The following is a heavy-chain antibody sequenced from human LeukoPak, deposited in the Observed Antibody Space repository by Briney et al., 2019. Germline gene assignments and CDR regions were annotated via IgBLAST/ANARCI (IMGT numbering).Heavy chain of an antibody. D-gene: IGHD3-22*01. Sequence: SETLSLTCTVSGYSISSGYYWGWIRQPPGKGLEWIGSIYHSGSTYYNPSLKSRVTISVDTSKNQFSLKLSSVTAADTAVYYCASCDSSGYLFDYWGQGTLVTVSS. J-gene: IGHJ4*02. CDR1: GYSISSGYY. V-gene: IGHV4-38-2*02. CDR2: IYHSGST. CDR3: ASCDSSGYLFDY.